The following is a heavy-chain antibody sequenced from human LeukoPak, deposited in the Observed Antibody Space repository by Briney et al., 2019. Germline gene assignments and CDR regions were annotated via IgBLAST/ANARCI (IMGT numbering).Heavy chain of an antibody. J-gene: IGHJ5*02. V-gene: IGHV1-69*05. CDR3: AREELNYYDSGGYSNWFDP. Sequence: ASVKVSYKASGGTFSSYAISWVRQAPGQGLEWMGGIIPIFGTANYAQKFQGRVTITTDESTSTAYMELSSLRSEDTAVYYCAREELNYYDSGGYSNWFDPWGQGTLVTVSS. CDR2: IIPIFGTA. CDR1: GGTFSSYA. D-gene: IGHD3-22*01.